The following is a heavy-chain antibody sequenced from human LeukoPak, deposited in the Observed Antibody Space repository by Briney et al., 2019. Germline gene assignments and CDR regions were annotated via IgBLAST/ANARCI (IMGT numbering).Heavy chain of an antibody. J-gene: IGHJ5*02. CDR1: GFTFSSYS. CDR3: ARDVVGENWFDP. V-gene: IGHV3-21*01. D-gene: IGHD1-26*01. Sequence: GGSLRLSCAASGFTFSSYSMNWVRQAPGKGREWVSSISSSSSYIYYADSVKGRFTISRDNAKNSLYLQMNSLRAEDTAVYYCARDVVGENWFDPWGQGTLVTVSS. CDR2: ISSSSSYI.